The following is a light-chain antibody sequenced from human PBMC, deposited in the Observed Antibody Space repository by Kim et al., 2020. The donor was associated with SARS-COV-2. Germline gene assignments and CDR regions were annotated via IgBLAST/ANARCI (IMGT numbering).Light chain of an antibody. CDR3: QAWDSSTVV. CDR1: KLGDKY. J-gene: IGLJ2*01. V-gene: IGLV3-1*01. CDR2: QDS. Sequence: VSPEQTASITCSGDKLGDKYACWYQQKPCQSPVLVIYQDSKRPAGIPERFSGSNSGNTATLTISGTQAMDEADYYCQAWDSSTVVFGGGTQLTVL.